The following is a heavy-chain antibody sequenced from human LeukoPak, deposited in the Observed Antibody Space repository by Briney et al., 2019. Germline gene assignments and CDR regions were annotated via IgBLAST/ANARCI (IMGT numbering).Heavy chain of an antibody. CDR1: GYTFSGDY. J-gene: IGHJ4*02. CDR2: INPDSGGT. Sequence: ASVKVSRRASGYTFSGDYIHWVRQAPGQGLEWMGRINPDSGGTTYAQNFQSRVTMTRDTSIGTAYMELSRLTSDDSAFYYCARDRNLYSGSFASWGQGTLVTVSS. D-gene: IGHD1-26*01. CDR3: ARDRNLYSGSFAS. V-gene: IGHV1-2*06.